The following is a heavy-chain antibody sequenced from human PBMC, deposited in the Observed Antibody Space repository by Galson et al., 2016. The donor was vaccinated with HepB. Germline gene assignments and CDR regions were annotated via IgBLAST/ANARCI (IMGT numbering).Heavy chain of an antibody. D-gene: IGHD3-10*01. Sequence: SVKVSCKASGGSFSSFSIIWVRQAPGQGLEWLGKVVPIFGTPIYGQRFQGRVTVTVDDSTDTAYLEVNSLKSEDTAVYYCAREVLGSSGDYYPVYWGQGTLVTVSA. CDR3: AREVLGSSGDYYPVY. CDR1: GGSFSSFS. J-gene: IGHJ4*02. V-gene: IGHV1-69*13. CDR2: VVPIFGTP.